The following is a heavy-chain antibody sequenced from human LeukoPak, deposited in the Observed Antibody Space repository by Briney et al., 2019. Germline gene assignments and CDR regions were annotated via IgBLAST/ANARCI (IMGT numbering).Heavy chain of an antibody. V-gene: IGHV4-30-2*01. CDR1: GGSISSGSYS. D-gene: IGHD7-27*01. J-gene: IGHJ4*02. Sequence: SQTLSLTCTVSGGSISSGSYSWSWIRQPPGKGLEWIGYIYPRGSTYYNPSLKSRVILSLDKSANQFSLNLSSVTAADTAVYYCARFSPRAMGNYLDFWGQGTLVTVSS. CDR2: IYPRGST. CDR3: ARFSPRAMGNYLDF.